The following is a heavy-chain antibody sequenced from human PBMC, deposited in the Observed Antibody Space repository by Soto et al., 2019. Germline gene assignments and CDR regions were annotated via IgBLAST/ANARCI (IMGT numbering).Heavy chain of an antibody. J-gene: IGHJ3*02. D-gene: IGHD3-3*01. V-gene: IGHV1-2*02. CDR2: INPATGAA. CDR3: ARGGGVGVAGSAAFEM. CDR1: GYPVTAYY. Sequence: QLHLLQSGAVVKKPGASVTVSCSASGYPVTAYYMHWVRQAPGRGLEWMGGINPATGAAKYTQTFQGRVTMTRDTSPSTVFMELSGLTSEDTAAFYCARGGGVGVAGSAAFEMWGQGTVVTVSA.